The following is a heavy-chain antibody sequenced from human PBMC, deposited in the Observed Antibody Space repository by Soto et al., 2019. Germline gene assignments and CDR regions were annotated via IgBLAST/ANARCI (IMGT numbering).Heavy chain of an antibody. D-gene: IGHD6-6*01. CDR2: IYYSGST. J-gene: IGHJ6*03. Sequence: SETLSLTCTVSGGSISSYYWSWIRQPPGKGLEWIGYIYYSGSTNYNPSLKSRVTISVDTSKNQFSLKLSSVTAADTAVYYCARLKAVEARPGRHYYYYYMDVWGKGTTVTVSS. V-gene: IGHV4-59*08. CDR3: ARLKAVEARPGRHYYYYYMDV. CDR1: GGSISSYY.